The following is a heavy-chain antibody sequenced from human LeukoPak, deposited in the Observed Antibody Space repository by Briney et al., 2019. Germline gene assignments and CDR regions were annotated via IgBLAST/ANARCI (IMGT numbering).Heavy chain of an antibody. Sequence: SVKVSCKASGFTFTSSAVQWVRQARGQRLEWIGWIVVGSGNTNYAQKFQGRVTMTRDTSTSTVYMELSSLRSEDTAVYYCARGEVADPGSYWGQGTLVTVSS. CDR3: ARGEVADPGSY. J-gene: IGHJ4*02. V-gene: IGHV1-58*01. D-gene: IGHD1-26*01. CDR1: GFTFTSSA. CDR2: IVVGSGNT.